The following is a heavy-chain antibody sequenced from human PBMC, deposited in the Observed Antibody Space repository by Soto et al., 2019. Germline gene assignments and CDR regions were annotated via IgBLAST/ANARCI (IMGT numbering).Heavy chain of an antibody. V-gene: IGHV4-61*03. CDR1: GDNSGVYY. CDR3: ARDRADSSSWYWLDP. Sequence: SETLSLTCTVSGDNSGVYYWSWIRQSPGKGLEWIGYVYYSGTTNYNPALKSRVAISIDTSKKHFSLKLSSVTAADTAVYYCARDRADSSSWYWLDPWGQGTLVTVS. CDR2: VYYSGTT. D-gene: IGHD6-13*01. J-gene: IGHJ5*02.